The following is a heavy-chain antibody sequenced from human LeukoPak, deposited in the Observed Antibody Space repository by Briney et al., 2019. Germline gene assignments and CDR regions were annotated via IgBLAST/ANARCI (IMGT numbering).Heavy chain of an antibody. D-gene: IGHD5-18*01. V-gene: IGHV3-74*01. Sequence: EGSLRLSCAASGFTFSSYWMHWVRQAPGKGLVWVSRINSDGSSTSYADSVKGRFTISRDNAKNTLYLQMNSLRAEDTAVYYCARAIIMDTAMVTGYYFDYWGQGTLVTVSS. CDR3: ARAIIMDTAMVTGYYFDY. CDR1: GFTFSSYW. CDR2: INSDGSST. J-gene: IGHJ4*02.